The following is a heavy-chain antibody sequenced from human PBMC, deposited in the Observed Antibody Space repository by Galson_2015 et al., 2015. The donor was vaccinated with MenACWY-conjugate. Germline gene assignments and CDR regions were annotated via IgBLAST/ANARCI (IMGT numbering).Heavy chain of an antibody. Sequence: TLRLSCAASGFTVSNNYMTWVRLAPGTGLEWISAISGSGANTYYADSVKGRFTISRDNSKDTVYLQLNSLRAEDTAVYYCAKTQKLIYFYYGMDVWGQGTTVTVSS. D-gene: IGHD6-6*01. CDR3: AKTQKLIYFYYGMDV. J-gene: IGHJ6*02. CDR1: GFTVSNNY. V-gene: IGHV3-23*01. CDR2: ISGSGANT.